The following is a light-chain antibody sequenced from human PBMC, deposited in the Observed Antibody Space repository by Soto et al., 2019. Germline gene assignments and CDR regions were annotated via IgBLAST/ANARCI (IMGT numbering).Light chain of an antibody. Sequence: AIQMTQSPSSLSASVGDRFTISCRASQGIGNALGWYQQKPGKAPKLLIYDASSLESGVPSRFSGSGSGTEFTLTISSLQPDDFATYYCQQYNSYSWTFGQGTKVDIK. CDR3: QQYNSYSWT. CDR1: QGIGNA. V-gene: IGKV1-13*02. J-gene: IGKJ1*01. CDR2: DAS.